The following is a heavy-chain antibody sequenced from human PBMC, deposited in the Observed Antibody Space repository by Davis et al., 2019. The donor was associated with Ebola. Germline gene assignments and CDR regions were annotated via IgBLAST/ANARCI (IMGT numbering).Heavy chain of an antibody. Sequence: ASVKVSCKASGYTFTSYYMHWVRQAPGQGLEWMGIINPSGGSTSYAQKFQGRVTMTRDTSISTAYMELSRLRSDDTAVYYCASAAGASMDYWGQGTLVTVSS. D-gene: IGHD2/OR15-2a*01. CDR1: GYTFTSYY. V-gene: IGHV1-46*01. CDR2: INPSGGST. J-gene: IGHJ4*02. CDR3: ASAAGASMDY.